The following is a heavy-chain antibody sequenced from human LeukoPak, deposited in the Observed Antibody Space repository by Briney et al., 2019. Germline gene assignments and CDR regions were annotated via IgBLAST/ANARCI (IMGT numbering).Heavy chain of an antibody. J-gene: IGHJ4*02. V-gene: IGHV3-7*03. CDR3: AKGATRDGYNWAFDY. CDR1: GFTVSSNY. D-gene: IGHD5-24*01. CDR2: IKQDGSEK. Sequence: PGGSLRLSCAASGFTVSSNYMSWVRQAPGKGLEWVANIKQDGSEKYYVDSVKGRFTISRDNSKNTLYLQMNSLRAEDTAVYYCAKGATRDGYNWAFDYWGQGTLVTVSS.